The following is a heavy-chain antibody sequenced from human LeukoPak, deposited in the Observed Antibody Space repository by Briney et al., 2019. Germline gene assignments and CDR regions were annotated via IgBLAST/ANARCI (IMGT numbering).Heavy chain of an antibody. Sequence: PGGSLRLSCAASGFTFSSNWMSWVRQAPGKGLEWVANIKQDGSEKYYVDSVKGRFTISRDNAKNSLYLQMNSLRAEDTAVYYCVGMRIAVAGPFDYWGQGTLVTVSS. CDR1: GFTFSSNW. J-gene: IGHJ4*02. CDR2: IKQDGSEK. D-gene: IGHD6-19*01. V-gene: IGHV3-7*01. CDR3: VGMRIAVAGPFDY.